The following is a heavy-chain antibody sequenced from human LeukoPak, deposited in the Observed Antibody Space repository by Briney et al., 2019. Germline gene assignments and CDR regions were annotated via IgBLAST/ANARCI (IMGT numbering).Heavy chain of an antibody. V-gene: IGHV3-23*01. CDR1: GFTFSSYS. CDR3: ARKSSGHYPFDC. Sequence: GGSLRLSCAASGFTFSSYSMNWVRQAPGKGLEWVSTISPSGDITQYADSVKGHFTISRDNSESTLFLQMTSLRAEDTAVYYCARKSSGHYPFDCWGQGTLVTVSS. D-gene: IGHD3-22*01. J-gene: IGHJ4*02. CDR2: ISPSGDIT.